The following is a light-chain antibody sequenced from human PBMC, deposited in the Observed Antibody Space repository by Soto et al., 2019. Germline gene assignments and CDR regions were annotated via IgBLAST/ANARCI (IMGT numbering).Light chain of an antibody. J-gene: IGLJ3*02. Sequence: QSVLTQPPSASGSPGQSVTISCTGTSSDVGGYNYVSWYQQHPGKAPKLMIYEVSKRPSGVPDRFSGSKSGNTASLTVSGLKAEDEADYYCSSYAGSNNFEVFGGGTKVTVL. V-gene: IGLV2-8*01. CDR3: SSYAGSNNFEV. CDR2: EVS. CDR1: SSDVGGYNY.